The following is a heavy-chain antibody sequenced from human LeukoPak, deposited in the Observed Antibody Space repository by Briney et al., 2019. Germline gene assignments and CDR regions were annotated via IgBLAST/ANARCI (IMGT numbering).Heavy chain of an antibody. CDR3: ARARGRDGYNYYYYYMDV. Sequence: ASVKVSCKASGGTFSSYAISWVRQAPGQGLEWMGGIIPIFGTANYAQKFQGRVTITADESTSTAYMELSSLRSEDTAVYYCARARGRDGYNYYYYYMDVWGKGTTVTISS. CDR2: IIPIFGTA. V-gene: IGHV1-69*13. D-gene: IGHD5-24*01. J-gene: IGHJ6*03. CDR1: GGTFSSYA.